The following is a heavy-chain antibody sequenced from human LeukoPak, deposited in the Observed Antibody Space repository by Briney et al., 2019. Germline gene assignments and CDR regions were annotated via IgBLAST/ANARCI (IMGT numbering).Heavy chain of an antibody. CDR3: ARAKRYYDSSNYV. Sequence: GGSLRLSCAASGFTFNDYGMSWVRQGPGKGLEWVSGINWNGGTTGYADSVRGRFTISRDNAKNSLYLQMNSLRAEDTALYYCARAKRYYDSSNYVWGQGTLVTVSS. V-gene: IGHV3-20*04. D-gene: IGHD3-22*01. CDR1: GFTFNDYG. J-gene: IGHJ4*02. CDR2: INWNGGTT.